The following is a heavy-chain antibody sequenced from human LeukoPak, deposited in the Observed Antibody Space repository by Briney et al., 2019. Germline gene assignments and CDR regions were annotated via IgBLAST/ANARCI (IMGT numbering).Heavy chain of an antibody. CDR1: GFSVSSLY. CDR2: IYHDERT. D-gene: IGHD5-24*01. Sequence: GGSLRLSCAASGFSVSSLYMSWVRQAPGKGLEWVSVIYHDERTDYADSVRGRFTISRDNSKNTLYLKMNSLRVDDTAVYYCARARRVGYSNWDYWGQGTLVTVSS. V-gene: IGHV3-53*01. CDR3: ARARRVGYSNWDY. J-gene: IGHJ4*02.